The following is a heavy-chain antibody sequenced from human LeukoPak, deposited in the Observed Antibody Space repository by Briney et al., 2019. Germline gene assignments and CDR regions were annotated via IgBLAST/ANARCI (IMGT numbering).Heavy chain of an antibody. CDR1: GFTFSSYS. Sequence: GGSLRLSCAASGFTFSSYSMNWVRQAPGKGLEWVSSISSSSSYIYYADSVKGRFTISRDNSKNTLYLQMNSLRAEDTAVYYCAKVGATGDAFDYWGQGTLVTVSS. CDR3: AKVGATGDAFDY. CDR2: ISSSSSYI. V-gene: IGHV3-21*04. J-gene: IGHJ4*02. D-gene: IGHD7-27*01.